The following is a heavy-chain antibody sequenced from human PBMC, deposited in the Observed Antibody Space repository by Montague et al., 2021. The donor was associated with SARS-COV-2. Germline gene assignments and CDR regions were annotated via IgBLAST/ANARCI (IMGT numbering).Heavy chain of an antibody. V-gene: IGHV4-39*01. CDR1: GGSISSSSYY. J-gene: IGHJ6*03. D-gene: IGHD3-22*01. CDR2: IYYAGNT. Sequence: SLTCTVSGGSISSSSYYWGWIRQSPGKGLEWIGNIYYAGNTYYNPSLKSRVTVSVDTSKNLFSLKLNSVSAADTAVYYCARQVKYYYDRGFMDVWGKGTTVTVSS. CDR3: ARQVKYYYDRGFMDV.